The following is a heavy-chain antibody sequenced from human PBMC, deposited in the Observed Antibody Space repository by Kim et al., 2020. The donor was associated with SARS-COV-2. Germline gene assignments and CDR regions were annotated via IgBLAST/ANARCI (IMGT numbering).Heavy chain of an antibody. CDR1: GYSFTSYW. Sequence: GESLKISCKGSGYSFTSYWISWVRQMPGKGLEWMGRIDPSDSYTNYSPSFQGHVTISADKSISTAYLQWSSLKASDTAMYYCARLGASSHWNDEAYFDYWGQGTLVTVSS. V-gene: IGHV5-10-1*01. D-gene: IGHD1-1*01. CDR2: IDPSDSYT. CDR3: ARLGASSHWNDEAYFDY. J-gene: IGHJ4*02.